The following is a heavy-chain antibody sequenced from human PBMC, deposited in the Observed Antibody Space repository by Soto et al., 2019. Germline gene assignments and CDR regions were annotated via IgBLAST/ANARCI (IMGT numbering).Heavy chain of an antibody. Sequence: QLQLQESGPGLVKPSETLSLTCTVSGGSISTSYYWGWIRQPPGKGLEWIGSIYYSGSTYYNPSLKHRIPIPADTSQHPFSLTLSSVSAADTAVYYCATPWFGDGDYWGQGTLVTVSS. CDR3: ATPWFGDGDY. CDR2: IYYSGST. D-gene: IGHD3-10*01. CDR1: GGSISTSYY. J-gene: IGHJ4*02. V-gene: IGHV4-39*01.